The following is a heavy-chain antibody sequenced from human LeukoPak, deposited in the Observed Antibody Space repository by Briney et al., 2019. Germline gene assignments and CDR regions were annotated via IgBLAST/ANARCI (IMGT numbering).Heavy chain of an antibody. CDR3: ARARGGYSYGLDY. CDR2: ISSNGGST. D-gene: IGHD5-18*01. V-gene: IGHV3-64*01. Sequence: GGSLRLSCAASGFTFSSYAMHWVRQAPGKGLEYVSAISSNGGSTYYANSVKGRFTISRDNSKNTLYLQMGSLRAEDMAMYYCARARGGYSYGLDYWGQGTLVTVSS. J-gene: IGHJ4*02. CDR1: GFTFSSYA.